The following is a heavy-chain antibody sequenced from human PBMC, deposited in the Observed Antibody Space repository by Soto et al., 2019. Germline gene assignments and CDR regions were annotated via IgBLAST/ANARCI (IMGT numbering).Heavy chain of an antibody. CDR1: GFSFSTYG. V-gene: IGHV3-48*01. CDR3: ASGRDSGGYSY. J-gene: IGHJ4*02. D-gene: IGHD3-10*01. Sequence: EGQLVESGGGLVQPGGSLRLSCAASGFSFSTYGMNWVRQAPGKGLEWLSYISISGSIIYYAESVKGRFTVSRDNAKNSLYLQMNSLRAEDTAVYYCASGRDSGGYSYWGQGTLVTVSS. CDR2: ISISGSII.